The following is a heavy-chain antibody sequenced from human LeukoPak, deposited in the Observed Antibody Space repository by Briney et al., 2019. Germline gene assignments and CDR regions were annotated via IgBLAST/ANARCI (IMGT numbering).Heavy chain of an antibody. D-gene: IGHD2-2*02. V-gene: IGHV4-30-4*01. J-gene: IGHJ4*02. Sequence: SETLSLTCTVSGGSISSGDYYWSWIRQPPGKGLERIAHIYDIGSTYYNPSLMGRVTISVDTSKNQFSLKLSSVTAADTAVYYCARGSCSSATCYRGAFDYWGQGTLVTVSS. CDR1: GGSISSGDYY. CDR2: IYDIGST. CDR3: ARGSCSSATCYRGAFDY.